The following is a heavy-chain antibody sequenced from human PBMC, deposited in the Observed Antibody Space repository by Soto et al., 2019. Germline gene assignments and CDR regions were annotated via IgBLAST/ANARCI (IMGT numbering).Heavy chain of an antibody. CDR3: ARDRDDSSGYLYYFDY. V-gene: IGHV1-3*01. Sequence: ASVKVSCKASGYTFTSYAMHWVRQAPGQRLEWMGWINAGNGNTKYSQKFQGRVTITRDTSASTAYMELSSLRSEDTAVYYCARDRDDSSGYLYYFDYWGQGTLVTVSS. CDR2: INAGNGNT. CDR1: GYTFTSYA. D-gene: IGHD3-22*01. J-gene: IGHJ4*02.